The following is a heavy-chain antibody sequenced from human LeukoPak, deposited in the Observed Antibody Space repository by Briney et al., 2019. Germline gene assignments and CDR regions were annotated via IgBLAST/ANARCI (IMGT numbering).Heavy chain of an antibody. Sequence: GGSLRLSCAASGFTFSSYAMSWVRQAPGKGLEWVSAISGSGGSTYYADSVKGRFTISRDNSKNTLYLQMDSLRAEDTAVYYCAKDPRTHDYSDALYWGQGTLVTVSS. V-gene: IGHV3-23*01. CDR2: ISGSGGST. CDR3: AKDPRTHDYSDALY. D-gene: IGHD4-17*01. CDR1: GFTFSSYA. J-gene: IGHJ4*02.